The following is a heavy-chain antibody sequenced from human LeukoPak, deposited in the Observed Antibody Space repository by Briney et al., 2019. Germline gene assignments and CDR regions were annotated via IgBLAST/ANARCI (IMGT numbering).Heavy chain of an antibody. Sequence: KAGGSLRLSCAASGFTFSDYYMSWIRQAPGQGLEWISYISASGSYTNYADSVKGRFTISRDNAKNSLYLQMNSLRAEDTAVYYCGRSRGAGPGAHFGVWGQGTLVTVSS. CDR2: ISASGSYT. CDR1: GFTFSDYY. D-gene: IGHD6-19*01. J-gene: IGHJ4*02. CDR3: GRSRGAGPGAHFGV. V-gene: IGHV3-11*03.